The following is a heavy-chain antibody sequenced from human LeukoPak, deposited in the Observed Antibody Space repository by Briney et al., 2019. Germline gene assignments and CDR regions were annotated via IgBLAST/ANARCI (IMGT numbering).Heavy chain of an antibody. CDR3: ARHLLPDSSGYLDY. J-gene: IGHJ4*02. V-gene: IGHV5-51*01. Sequence: GESLKISCQGSGYSFTTYWIAWVRQMPGKGLEWMGIIYPGDSDTRYSPSFQGQVTISVDKSISTAYLQWSSLKASDTAMYYCARHLLPDSSGYLDYWGQGTLVTVSS. CDR2: IYPGDSDT. D-gene: IGHD3-22*01. CDR1: GYSFTTYW.